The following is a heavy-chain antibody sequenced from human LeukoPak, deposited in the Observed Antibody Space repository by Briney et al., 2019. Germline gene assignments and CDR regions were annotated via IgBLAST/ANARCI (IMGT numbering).Heavy chain of an antibody. Sequence: PGGSLRLSCAASGFTFTNYGIHWVRQAPGKGLEWVTFLRSDGSKNYCADSVRDRFTISRDTLRNTLYLQMNSLRPEDTAVYYCTKASGRNLYGMDVWGQGTTVTVSS. CDR1: GFTFTNYG. J-gene: IGHJ6*02. D-gene: IGHD3-10*01. CDR3: TKASGRNLYGMDV. CDR2: LRSDGSKN. V-gene: IGHV3-30*02.